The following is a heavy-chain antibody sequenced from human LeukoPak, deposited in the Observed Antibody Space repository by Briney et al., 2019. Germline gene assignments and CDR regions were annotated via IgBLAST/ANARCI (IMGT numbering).Heavy chain of an antibody. CDR2: ISPSGRTT. Sequence: PGGSLRLSCAASGFTFSSYSMNWVRQAPGKGLEWVSAISPSGRTTDYADSVKGRFTISRDNSKNTLYLQMNSLRAEDTAVYYCASTTRGGTYYYYMDVWGKGTTVTISS. J-gene: IGHJ6*03. D-gene: IGHD3-10*01. V-gene: IGHV3-23*01. CDR1: GFTFSSYS. CDR3: ASTTRGGTYYYYMDV.